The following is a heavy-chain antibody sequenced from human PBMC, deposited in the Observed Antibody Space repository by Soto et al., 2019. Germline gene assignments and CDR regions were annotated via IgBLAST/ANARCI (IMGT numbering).Heavy chain of an antibody. Sequence: QLQLQESGPGLVKPSETLSLTCTVSGGSISSSSYYWGWIRQPPGKGLEWIGSIYYSGSTYYNPSLKSRVTISVDTSKNQFSLKLSSVTAADTAVYYCARHRAWDSLRPNPFFDYWGQGTLVTVSS. D-gene: IGHD5-12*01. CDR3: ARHRAWDSLRPNPFFDY. CDR1: GGSISSSSYY. J-gene: IGHJ4*02. CDR2: IYYSGST. V-gene: IGHV4-39*01.